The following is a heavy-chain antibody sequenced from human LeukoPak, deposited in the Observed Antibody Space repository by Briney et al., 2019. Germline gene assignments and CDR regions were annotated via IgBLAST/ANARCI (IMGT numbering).Heavy chain of an antibody. CDR1: GGSFSGYY. CDR3: ASYLKLGRAEYFQH. D-gene: IGHD2-15*01. J-gene: IGHJ1*01. CDR2: IYYSGST. V-gene: IGHV4-31*11. Sequence: SEALSLTCAVYGGSFSGYYWSWIRQHPGKGLEWIGYIYYSGSTYYNPSLKSRVTISVDTSKNQFSLKLSSVTAADTAVCYCASYLKLGRAEYFQHWGQGTLVTVSS.